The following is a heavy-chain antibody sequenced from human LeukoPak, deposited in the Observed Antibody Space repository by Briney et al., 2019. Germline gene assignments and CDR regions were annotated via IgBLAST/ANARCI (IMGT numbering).Heavy chain of an antibody. V-gene: IGHV4-59*05. Sequence: SETLSLTCTVSGGSISSYYWSWIRQPPGKGLEWIGSIYYSGSTYYNPSLKSRVTISVDTSKNQFSLKLSSVTAADTAVYYCARPGGSYSENAFDIWGQGTMVTVSS. D-gene: IGHD1-26*01. CDR1: GGSISSYY. CDR3: ARPGGSYSENAFDI. CDR2: IYYSGST. J-gene: IGHJ3*02.